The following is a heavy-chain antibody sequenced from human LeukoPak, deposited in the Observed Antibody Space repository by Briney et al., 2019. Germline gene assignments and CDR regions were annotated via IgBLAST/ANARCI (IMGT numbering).Heavy chain of an antibody. V-gene: IGHV3-30*04. CDR3: AKYSPQALSRGITMIVVVMDAFDI. D-gene: IGHD3-22*01. CDR2: ISYDGTNK. J-gene: IGHJ3*02. Sequence: GGSLRLSCAASGFTFSNYAIHWVRQAPGKGLEWVSVISYDGTNKYYADSVKGRFTISRDNSKNTLYLQMNSLRAEDTAVYYCAKYSPQALSRGITMIVVVMDAFDIWGQGTMVTVSS. CDR1: GFTFSNYA.